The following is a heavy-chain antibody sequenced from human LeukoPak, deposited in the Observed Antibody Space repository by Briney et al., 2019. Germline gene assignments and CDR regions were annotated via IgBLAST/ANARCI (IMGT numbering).Heavy chain of an antibody. Sequence: HPGGSLRLSCAASGFTFSSYGMPWVRQAPGKGLEWVAVIWYDGSNKYYADSVKGRFTISRDNSKNTLYLQMNSLRAEDTAVYYCARDPNYGGNSHFDYWGQGTLVTVSS. D-gene: IGHD4-17*01. V-gene: IGHV3-33*01. CDR1: GFTFSSYG. J-gene: IGHJ4*02. CDR2: IWYDGSNK. CDR3: ARDPNYGGNSHFDY.